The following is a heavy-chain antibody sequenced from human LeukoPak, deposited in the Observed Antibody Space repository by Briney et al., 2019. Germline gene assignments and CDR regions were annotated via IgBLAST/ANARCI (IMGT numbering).Heavy chain of an antibody. V-gene: IGHV3-23*01. Sequence: GSLRLSCAASGFAVSSYAMTWVRQAPGKGLEWVSTITGDGGDTYYADSVQGRFTISRDISKNTVFLRMNSLRAEDTAIYFCAKGPRLNSGYHPDSWGQGTLVTVSS. CDR3: AKGPRLNSGYHPDS. CDR2: ITGDGGDT. D-gene: IGHD3-22*01. CDR1: GFAVSSYA. J-gene: IGHJ4*02.